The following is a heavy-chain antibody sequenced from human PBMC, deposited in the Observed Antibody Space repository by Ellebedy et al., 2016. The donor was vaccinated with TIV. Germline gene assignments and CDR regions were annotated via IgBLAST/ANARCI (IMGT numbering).Heavy chain of an antibody. J-gene: IGHJ4*02. Sequence: MPSETLSLTCTVSGGSISGYYCTWIRQPPGKGLEWIGHMYYSGSSNYNPSLKSRVTMSIDTSKNQFSLKMSSVTAADTAVYYCAASESADSDYWGPGTLVTVSS. V-gene: IGHV4-59*01. D-gene: IGHD2-2*01. CDR1: GGSISGYY. CDR2: MYYSGSS. CDR3: AASESADSDY.